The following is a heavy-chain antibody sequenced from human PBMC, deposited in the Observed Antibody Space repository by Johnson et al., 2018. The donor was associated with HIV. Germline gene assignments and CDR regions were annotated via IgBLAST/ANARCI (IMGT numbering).Heavy chain of an antibody. V-gene: IGHV3-43*01. J-gene: IGHJ3*02. Sequence: EVQLVESGGVVVQPGGSLRLSCAASGFTFDDYTMHWVRQAPGKGMEWVSLISWDGGSTYYADSVKGRFTISRENSKNTLYLQMNSLRAEDTAVYYCARDDPGARSGLSVVGAFDIWGQGTMVTVSS. D-gene: IGHD3-10*01. CDR3: ARDDPGARSGLSVVGAFDI. CDR2: ISWDGGST. CDR1: GFTFDDYT.